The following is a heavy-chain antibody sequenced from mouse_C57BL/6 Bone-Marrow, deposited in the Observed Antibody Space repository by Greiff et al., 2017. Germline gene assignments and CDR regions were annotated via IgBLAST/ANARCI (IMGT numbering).Heavy chain of an antibody. Sequence: EVQLVESGGGLVKPGGSLKLSCAASGFTFSSYAMSWVRQTPEKRLEWVATISDGGSYTYYPDNVKGRFTISRDNAKNNLYLQMSHLKSEDTAMYYCARGVITTSFAYWGQGTLVTVSA. CDR2: ISDGGSYT. CDR1: GFTFSSYA. V-gene: IGHV5-4*01. J-gene: IGHJ3*01. D-gene: IGHD2-4*01. CDR3: ARGVITTSFAY.